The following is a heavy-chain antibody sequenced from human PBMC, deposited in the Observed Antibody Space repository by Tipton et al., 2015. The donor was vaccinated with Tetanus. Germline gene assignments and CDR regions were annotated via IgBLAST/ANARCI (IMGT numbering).Heavy chain of an antibody. J-gene: IGHJ4*02. CDR3: ARSLMTTVTREGY. CDR2: INHSGST. V-gene: IGHV4-34*01. CDR1: GGSFSGYY. D-gene: IGHD4-11*01. Sequence: TLSLTCAVYGGSFSGYYWSWIRQPPGKGLEWIGEINHSGSTNYNPSLKSRVTISVDTSKTQFSLKLSSVTAADTAVYYCARSLMTTVTREGYWGQGTLVTVSS.